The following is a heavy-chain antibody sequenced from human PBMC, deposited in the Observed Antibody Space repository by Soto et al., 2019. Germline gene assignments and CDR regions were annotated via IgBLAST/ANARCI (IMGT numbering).Heavy chain of an antibody. CDR3: ARVSYYDFWSGYYMSGELDGSGYYYYGMDV. J-gene: IGHJ6*02. D-gene: IGHD3-3*01. CDR1: GYTFTSYG. Sequence: QVQLVQSGAEVKKPGASVKVSCKASGYTFTSYGISWVRQAPGQGLEWMGWISAYNGNTNYAQKLQGRVTMTTDTSTSTAYMELSSLRADDTAVYYCARVSYYDFWSGYYMSGELDGSGYYYYGMDVWGQGTTVTVSS. CDR2: ISAYNGNT. V-gene: IGHV1-18*04.